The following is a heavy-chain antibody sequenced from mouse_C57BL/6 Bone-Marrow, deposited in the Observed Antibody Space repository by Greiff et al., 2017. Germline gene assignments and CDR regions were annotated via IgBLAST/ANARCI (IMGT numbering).Heavy chain of an antibody. CDR1: GFTFSNYW. Sequence: EVKLMESGGGLVQPGGSMKLSCVASGFTFSNYWMNWVRQSPEKGLEWVAQIRLKSDNYATHYAESVKGRFTISRDDSKSSVYLQMNNLRAEDTGMYYCTEGAWFAYWGQGTLVTVSA. V-gene: IGHV6-3*01. CDR3: TEGAWFAY. CDR2: IRLKSDNYAT. J-gene: IGHJ3*01.